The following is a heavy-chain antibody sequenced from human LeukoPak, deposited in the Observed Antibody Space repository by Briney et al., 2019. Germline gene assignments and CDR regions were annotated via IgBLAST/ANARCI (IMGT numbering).Heavy chain of an antibody. CDR3: ARDIREEEHSSSSVIWFDP. CDR1: GYTFTSYG. CDR2: ISAYNGNT. D-gene: IGHD6-6*01. Sequence: ASVTVSCKASGYTFTSYGISWVRQAPGQGLEWMGWISAYNGNTNYAQKLQGRVTMTTDTSTSTAYMELRSLRSDDTAVYYCARDIREEEHSSSSVIWFDPWGQGTLVTVSS. V-gene: IGHV1-18*01. J-gene: IGHJ5*02.